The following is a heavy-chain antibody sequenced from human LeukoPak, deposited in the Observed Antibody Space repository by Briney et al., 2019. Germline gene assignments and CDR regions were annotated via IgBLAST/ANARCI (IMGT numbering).Heavy chain of an antibody. CDR3: ARDGSVYTGSPELGYYNYYMDV. Sequence: ASVKVSCKASGYTFTNYYIHWVRQAPGQGLEWMGIINLSGGSTSYAQKFQGRVTMTRDTSTSTVNMDLSSLRSEDTAVYYCARDGSVYTGSPELGYYNYYMDVWGKGTTVTVSS. D-gene: IGHD6-6*01. CDR1: GYTFTNYY. CDR2: INLSGGST. V-gene: IGHV1-46*01. J-gene: IGHJ6*03.